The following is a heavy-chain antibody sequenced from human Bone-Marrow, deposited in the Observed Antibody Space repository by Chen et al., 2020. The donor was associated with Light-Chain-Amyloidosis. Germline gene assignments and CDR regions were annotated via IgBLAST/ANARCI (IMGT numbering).Heavy chain of an antibody. Sequence: EVQLVESGGGLVQPGGSLRLSCATSGFNFSSFGMSWVRQAPGKGLEWVSTVSGSTVSTYYAGAVKGRFIISRDNSKSTLNLQMNSLRAGDTAVYFCTRKGGYFDFWGQGSLVTVSS. CDR2: VSGSTVST. CDR3: TRKGGYFDF. CDR1: GFNFSSFG. V-gene: IGHV3-23*04. J-gene: IGHJ4*02. D-gene: IGHD3-10*01.